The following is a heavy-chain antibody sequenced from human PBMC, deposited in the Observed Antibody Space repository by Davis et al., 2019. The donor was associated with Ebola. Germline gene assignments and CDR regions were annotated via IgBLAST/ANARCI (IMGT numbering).Heavy chain of an antibody. J-gene: IGHJ5*02. Sequence: PGGSLRLFCAASGFIFSSYAMGWVRQAPGKGLEWVSSISVRSITYHADSVKGRFTISRDNSKNTLYLQMNSLRAEDTAVYYCAKVHPPTTVTTGWFDPWGQGTLVTVAS. CDR2: ISVRSIT. V-gene: IGHV3-23*01. D-gene: IGHD4-17*01. CDR3: AKVHPPTTVTTGWFDP. CDR1: GFIFSSYA.